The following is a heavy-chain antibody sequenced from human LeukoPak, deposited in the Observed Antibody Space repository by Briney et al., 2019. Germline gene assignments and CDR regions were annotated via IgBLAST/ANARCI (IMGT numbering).Heavy chain of an antibody. J-gene: IGHJ4*02. CDR2: ISYDGSNK. D-gene: IGHD3-9*01. Sequence: GGSLRLSCAASGFTFSSYGMHWVRQAPGKGLEWVAVISYDGSNKYHADSVKGRFTISRDNSKNTLYLQMNSLRAEDTAVYYRAKDQYFDWAIDYWGQGTLVTVSS. V-gene: IGHV3-30*18. CDR1: GFTFSSYG. CDR3: AKDQYFDWAIDY.